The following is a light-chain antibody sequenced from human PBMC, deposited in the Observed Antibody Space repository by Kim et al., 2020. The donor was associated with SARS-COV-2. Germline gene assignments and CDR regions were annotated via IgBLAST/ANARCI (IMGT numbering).Light chain of an antibody. J-gene: IGLJ3*02. Sequence: KTVIIACTRSSGSIASNYVKWYQQRRGSAPTTVIYKNNQRPSGVPDRFSGSIDSASNSASLSISALKTEDEADYYCQSYDTTNIWVFGGGTQLTVL. CDR2: KNN. CDR3: QSYDTTNIWV. CDR1: SGSIASNY. V-gene: IGLV6-57*03.